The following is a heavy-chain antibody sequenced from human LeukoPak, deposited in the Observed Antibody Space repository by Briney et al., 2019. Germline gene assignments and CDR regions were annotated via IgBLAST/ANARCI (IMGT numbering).Heavy chain of an antibody. V-gene: IGHV3-23*01. J-gene: IGHJ4*02. CDR2: ISGSGGST. Sequence: GGSLRLSCTASGFTFSFYAMSWVRQAPGKGLEWVSVISGSGGSTYYADSVKGRFTISRDNSKNTLYLQMNSPRAEDTAVYYCAKATLRYCSGGSCYIDYWGQGTLVTVSS. CDR3: AKATLRYCSGGSCYIDY. D-gene: IGHD2-15*01. CDR1: GFTFSFYA.